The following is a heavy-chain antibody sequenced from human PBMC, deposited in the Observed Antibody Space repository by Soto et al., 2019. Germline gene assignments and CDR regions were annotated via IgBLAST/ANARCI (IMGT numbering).Heavy chain of an antibody. CDR1: GFTLSSYG. CDR3: AGFTVGYCSGGSCPRTDY. D-gene: IGHD2-15*01. J-gene: IGHJ4*02. CDR2: IWYDGSNK. V-gene: IGHV3-33*01. Sequence: PGGSLRLSCAASGFTLSSYGMHWVRQAPGKGLEWVAVIWYDGSNKYYADSVKGRFTISRDNSKNTLYLQMNSLRAEDTAVYYCAGFTVGYCSGGSCPRTDYWGQGTLVTVSS.